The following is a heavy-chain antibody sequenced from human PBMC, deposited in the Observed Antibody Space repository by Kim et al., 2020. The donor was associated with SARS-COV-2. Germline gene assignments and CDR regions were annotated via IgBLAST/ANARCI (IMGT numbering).Heavy chain of an antibody. D-gene: IGHD3-9*01. CDR1: GYTFTSYG. J-gene: IGHJ5*02. Sequence: ASVKVSCKASGYTFTSYGISWVRQAPGQGLEWMGWISAYNGNTNYAQKLQGRVTMTTDTSTSTAYMELRSLRSDDTAVYYCAREGPFDILTGYQNWFDPWGQGTLVTVSS. V-gene: IGHV1-18*04. CDR3: AREGPFDILTGYQNWFDP. CDR2: ISAYNGNT.